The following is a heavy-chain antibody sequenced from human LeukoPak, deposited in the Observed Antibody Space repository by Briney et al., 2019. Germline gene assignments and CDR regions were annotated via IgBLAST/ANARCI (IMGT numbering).Heavy chain of an antibody. D-gene: IGHD6-13*01. CDR3: ARGVAAAGMVASFDY. CDR2: INPNSGGT. V-gene: IGHV1-2*04. CDR1: GYTFTGYY. J-gene: IGHJ4*02. Sequence: ASAKVSCKASGYTFTGYYMHWVRQAPGQGLEWMGWINPNSGGTNYAQKFQGWVTMTRDTSISTAYMELSRLRSDDTAVYYCARGVAAAGMVASFDYWGQGTLVTVSS.